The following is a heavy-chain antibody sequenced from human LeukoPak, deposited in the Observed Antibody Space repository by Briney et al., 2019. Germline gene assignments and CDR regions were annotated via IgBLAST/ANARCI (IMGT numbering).Heavy chain of an antibody. CDR3: ARVDCPFYDSWDYFDY. CDR2: MNPNSGNT. V-gene: IGHV1-8*01. CDR1: GYTFTSHD. J-gene: IGHJ4*02. Sequence: GASVKVSCKASGYTFTSHDINWVRQATGQGLEWMGWMNPNSGNTGYAQKFQGRVTMTTDTSTSTAYMELRSLRSDDTAVYYCARVDCPFYDSWDYFDYWGQGTLVTVSS. D-gene: IGHD3-9*01.